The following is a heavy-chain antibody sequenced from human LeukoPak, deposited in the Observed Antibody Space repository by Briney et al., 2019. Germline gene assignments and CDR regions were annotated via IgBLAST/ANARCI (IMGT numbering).Heavy chain of an antibody. CDR1: GFTFSSYS. D-gene: IGHD6-13*01. J-gene: IGHJ3*02. CDR2: ISSSSSYI. CDR3: AKLGAAAGKYGSAFDI. Sequence: GGSLRLSCAASGFTFSSYSMNWVRQAPGQGLEWVSSISSSSSYIYYADSVKGRFTISRDNAKNSLYLQMNSLRAEDTAVYYCAKLGAAAGKYGSAFDIWGQGTMVTVSS. V-gene: IGHV3-21*01.